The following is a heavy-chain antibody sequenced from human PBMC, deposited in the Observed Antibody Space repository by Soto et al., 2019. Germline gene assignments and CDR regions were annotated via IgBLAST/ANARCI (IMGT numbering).Heavy chain of an antibody. CDR2: IYHSGST. D-gene: IGHD6-6*01. V-gene: IGHV4-4*02. CDR3: SRVWYSSSSFDP. J-gene: IGHJ5*02. CDR1: GGSVSSTNW. Sequence: QVQLQESGPGLVKPSGTLSLTCAVSGGSVSSTNWWSWVRQPPGKGLEWIGEIYHSGSTNYNPSLKSRITISVDKSKNQFSLKLSSVTAADTAVYYCSRVWYSSSSFDPWGQGTLVTVSS.